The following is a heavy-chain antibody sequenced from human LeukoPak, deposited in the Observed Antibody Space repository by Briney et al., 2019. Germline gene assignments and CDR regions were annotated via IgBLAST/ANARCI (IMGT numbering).Heavy chain of an antibody. CDR3: AREDSPDYDILTGGVDY. CDR2: INPNSGGT. D-gene: IGHD3-9*01. Sequence: GASVKVSCKASGYTFTGYYMHWVRQAPGQGLEWMGWINPNSGGTNYAQKFQGRVTMTRDTSISTAYMELSRLRSDDTAVYYCAREDSPDYDILTGGVDYWGQGTLVTVSS. J-gene: IGHJ4*02. V-gene: IGHV1-2*02. CDR1: GYTFTGYY.